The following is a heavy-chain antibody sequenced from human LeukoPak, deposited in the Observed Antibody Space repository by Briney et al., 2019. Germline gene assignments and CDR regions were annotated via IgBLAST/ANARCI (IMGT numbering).Heavy chain of an antibody. Sequence: ASVKVSCMASGYTFTGYYMHWVRQAPGQGLEWMGRINPNSGGTNYAQKFQCRVTMTRDTSISTAYMELSRLRSDDTAVYYCARPERQWLVLNYWGQGTLVTVSS. CDR1: GYTFTGYY. CDR3: ARPERQWLVLNY. D-gene: IGHD6-19*01. V-gene: IGHV1-2*06. CDR2: INPNSGGT. J-gene: IGHJ4*02.